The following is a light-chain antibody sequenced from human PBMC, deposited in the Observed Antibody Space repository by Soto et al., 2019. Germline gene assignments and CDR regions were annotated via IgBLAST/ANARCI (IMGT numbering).Light chain of an antibody. Sequence: DIQMTQSPSTLSASVGDRVAITCRASQSISTYLAWYQQKPGKAPKLLIHKASSLESGVPSRFSGSGSGAEFTLTISSLQPDDFATYYCQQYNTYSRTFGQGTKVEIK. CDR2: KAS. CDR1: QSISTY. J-gene: IGKJ1*01. V-gene: IGKV1-5*03. CDR3: QQYNTYSRT.